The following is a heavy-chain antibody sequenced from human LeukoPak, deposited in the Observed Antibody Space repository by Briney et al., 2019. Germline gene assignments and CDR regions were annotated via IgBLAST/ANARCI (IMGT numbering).Heavy chain of an antibody. CDR1: GFTFSDYY. CDR2: IDSGGRT. J-gene: IGHJ3*02. CDR3: AREERGSDAFDI. D-gene: IGHD5-12*01. Sequence: GGSLRLSCAASGFTFSDYYMSWIRQAPGKGLEWVSVIDSGGRTYYTDSVKGRFTISRDSSKNTLYLQMNSLRVEDTAVYYCAREERGSDAFDIWGQGTVVTVSS. V-gene: IGHV3-53*01.